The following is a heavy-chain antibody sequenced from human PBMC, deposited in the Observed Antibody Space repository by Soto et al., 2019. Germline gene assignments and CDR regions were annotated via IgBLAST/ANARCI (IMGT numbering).Heavy chain of an antibody. CDR2: ISSSGSTI. CDR3: ARDHGDYRKYYYYYYMDV. Sequence: QVQLVESGGGLVKPGVYLRLSCAASGFTFSYYYMSWIRQAPGKGLEWVSYISSSGSTIYYADSVKGRFTISRDNAKNSLYLQMNSLRAEDTAVYYCARDHGDYRKYYYYYYMDVLGKGTTVTVSS. J-gene: IGHJ6*03. CDR1: GFTFSYYY. V-gene: IGHV3-11*01. D-gene: IGHD4-17*01.